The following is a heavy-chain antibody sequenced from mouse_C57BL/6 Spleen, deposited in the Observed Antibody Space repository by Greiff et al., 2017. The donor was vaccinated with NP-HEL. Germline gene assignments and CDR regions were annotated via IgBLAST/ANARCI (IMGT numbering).Heavy chain of an antibody. J-gene: IGHJ4*01. V-gene: IGHV2-9-1*01. CDR2: IWTGGGT. CDR3: DRNYGYYDYDGDAMDY. Sequence: VQLQESGPGLVAPSQSLSITCTVSGFSLTSYAISWVRQPPGKGLEWLGVIWTGGGTNYNSALKSRLSISKDNSKSQVVLKMNSLQTEDTARYYCDRNYGYYDYDGDAMDYWGQGTSVTVSS. D-gene: IGHD2-4*01. CDR1: GFSLTSYA.